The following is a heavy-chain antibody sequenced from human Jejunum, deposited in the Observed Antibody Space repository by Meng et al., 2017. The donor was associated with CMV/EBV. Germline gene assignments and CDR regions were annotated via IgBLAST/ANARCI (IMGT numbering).Heavy chain of an antibody. CDR2: IHWDGDE. CDR3: THGPTRIEPFDY. CDR1: GFSFSTGGVS. V-gene: IGHV2-5*02. Sequence: CTFSGFSFSTGGVSVGWIRQPPGKALEWLARIHWDGDEGYSPSLKSRLTITKDSSKNRVVLTMTNMDPMDTATYYCTHGPTRIEPFDYWGQGTLVTVSS. D-gene: IGHD5-24*01. J-gene: IGHJ4*02.